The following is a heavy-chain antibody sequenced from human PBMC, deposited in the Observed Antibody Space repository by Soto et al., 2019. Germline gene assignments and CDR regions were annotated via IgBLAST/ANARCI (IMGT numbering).Heavy chain of an antibody. J-gene: IGHJ4*02. CDR1: GFTFSSYS. CDR2: MTSSGTYI. CDR3: ASKLRGDGYNY. V-gene: IGHV3-21*06. Sequence: GGSLRLSCAASGFTFSSYSMNWVRQAPGKGLEWVSSMTSSGTYIYYADSVKGRFTISRDNAKNSLYLQMNSLRVEDTAVYYCASKLRGDGYNYWGLGTLVTVSS. D-gene: IGHD5-12*01.